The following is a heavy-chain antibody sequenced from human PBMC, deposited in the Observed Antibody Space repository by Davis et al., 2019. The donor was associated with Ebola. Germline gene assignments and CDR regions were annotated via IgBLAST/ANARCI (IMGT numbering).Heavy chain of an antibody. Sequence: ASVKVSCKASGYTFTSYDINWVRQATGQGLEWMGWMNPNSGNTGYAQKFQGRVTMTRNTSISTAYMELSSLRSEDTTVYYCARSTVYNTGFDYWGQGTLVTVSS. V-gene: IGHV1-8*01. CDR2: MNPNSGNT. CDR3: ARSTVYNTGFDY. D-gene: IGHD3-3*01. CDR1: GYTFTSYD. J-gene: IGHJ4*02.